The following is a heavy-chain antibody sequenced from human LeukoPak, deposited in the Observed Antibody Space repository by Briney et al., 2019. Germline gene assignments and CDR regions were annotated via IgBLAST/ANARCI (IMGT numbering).Heavy chain of an antibody. D-gene: IGHD2-21*02. V-gene: IGHV3-23*01. CDR1: GFTFSSYA. CDR3: ARDSCGGGRYDAFDI. CDR2: ISGSGGST. Sequence: GGSLRLSCAASGFTFSSYAMSWVRQAPGKGLEWVSAISGSGGSTYYADSVKGRFTISRDNSKNTLYLQMNSLRPEDTAVYYCARDSCGGGRYDAFDIWGQGTMVTVSS. J-gene: IGHJ3*02.